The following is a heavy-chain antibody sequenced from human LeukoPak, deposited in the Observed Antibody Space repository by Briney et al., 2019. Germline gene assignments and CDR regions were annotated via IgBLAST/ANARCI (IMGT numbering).Heavy chain of an antibody. D-gene: IGHD2-2*01. CDR2: IYYSGST. CDR3: ARDRRVVVPAAMPDYCYYYMDV. Sequence: SETLSLTCTVSGGSISSYYWSWIRQPPGKGLEWIGYIYYSGSTNYNPSLKSRVTISVDTSKNQFSLKLSSVTAADTAVYYCARDRRVVVPAAMPDYCYYYMDVWGEGTTVTVSS. CDR1: GGSISSYY. J-gene: IGHJ6*03. V-gene: IGHV4-59*01.